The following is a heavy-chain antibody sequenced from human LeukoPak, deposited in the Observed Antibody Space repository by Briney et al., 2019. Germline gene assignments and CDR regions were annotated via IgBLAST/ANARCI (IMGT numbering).Heavy chain of an antibody. CDR2: INHSGST. CDR3: ARGSTGAAFDI. D-gene: IGHD7-27*01. J-gene: IGHJ3*02. CDR1: GGSFSGYY. V-gene: IGHV4-34*01. Sequence: SETLSLTCAVYGGSFSGYYWSWIRQPPGKGLEWIGEINHSGSTNYNPSLKSRVTISVDTSKNQFSLKLSSVTAADTAVYYCARGSTGAAFDIWGQGTMVIVSS.